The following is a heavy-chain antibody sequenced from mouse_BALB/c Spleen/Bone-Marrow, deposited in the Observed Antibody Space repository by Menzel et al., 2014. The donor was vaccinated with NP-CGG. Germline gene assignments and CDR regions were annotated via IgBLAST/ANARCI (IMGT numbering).Heavy chain of an antibody. Sequence: LGESGGGFTPPGRSRTLSSAASGFTFSSFGMHWVRQAPEKGLEWVAYISSGSSTIYYADTVKGRFTISRDNPKNTLFLQMTSLRSEDTVMYYCARYGNYFYAMDYRCQRTSVSASS. D-gene: IGHD2-1*01. CDR2: ISSGSSTI. J-gene: IGHJ4*01. CDR1: GFTFSSFG. V-gene: IGHV5-17*02. CDR3: ARYGNYFYAMDY.